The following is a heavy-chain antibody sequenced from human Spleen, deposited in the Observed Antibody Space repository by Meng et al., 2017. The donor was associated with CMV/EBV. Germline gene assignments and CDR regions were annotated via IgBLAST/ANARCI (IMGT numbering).Heavy chain of an antibody. CDR1: GGSITPYY. CDR2: IDYNGDT. CDR3: ARGIQLWKLYYYYGMDV. V-gene: IGHV4-59*12. Sequence: SETLSLTCSVSGGSITPYYWTWIRQPPGKGLEWIGYIDYNGDTYYNPSLKSRVTISVDTSKNQFSLKLSSVTAADTAVYYCARGIQLWKLYYYYGMDVWGQGTTVTVSS. J-gene: IGHJ6*02. D-gene: IGHD5-18*01.